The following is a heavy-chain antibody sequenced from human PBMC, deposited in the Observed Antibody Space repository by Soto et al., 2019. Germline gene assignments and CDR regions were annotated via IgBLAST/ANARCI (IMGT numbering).Heavy chain of an antibody. J-gene: IGHJ4*02. D-gene: IGHD2-8*02. CDR3: TRCRTVGGYAPFDY. V-gene: IGHV3-49*03. CDR1: GFTFGDYA. Sequence: GGSLRLSCTASGFTFGDYAMSWFRQAPGKGLEWVGFIRSKAYGGTTEYAASVKGRFTISRDDSKSIAYLQMNSLKTEDTAVYYCTRCRTVGGYAPFDYWGQGTLVTVSP. CDR2: IRSKAYGGTT.